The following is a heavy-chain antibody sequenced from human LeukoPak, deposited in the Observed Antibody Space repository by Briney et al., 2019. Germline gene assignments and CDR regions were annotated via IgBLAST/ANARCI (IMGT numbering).Heavy chain of an antibody. J-gene: IGHJ4*02. CDR1: GGSISSYY. D-gene: IGHD5-24*01. CDR3: ARATRRDGYNLDY. V-gene: IGHV4-59*01. Sequence: PSETLSLTCTVSGGSISSYYWSWIRQPPGKGLEWVGYINYSGSTNYNPSLKSRVTISVDTSRNQFSLKLSSVTAADTAVYYCARATRRDGYNLDYWGQGSSASVSS. CDR2: INYSGST.